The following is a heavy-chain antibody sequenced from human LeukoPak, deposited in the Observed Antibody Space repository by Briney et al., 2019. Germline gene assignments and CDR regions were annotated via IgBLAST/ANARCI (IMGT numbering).Heavy chain of an antibody. D-gene: IGHD2-21*01. CDR1: GFTFNDYG. CDR3: AKAPVTTCSGAYCYPFDY. CDR2: ISSTGGTT. V-gene: IGHV3-23*01. Sequence: GGSLRLSCAASGFTFNDYGMSWVRQAPGKGLEWVSSISSTGGTTYYADSVKGRFTISRDNSKNTLYLQMNSLRAEDTAIYYCAKAPVTTCSGAYCYPFDYWGQGTLVTVSS. J-gene: IGHJ4*02.